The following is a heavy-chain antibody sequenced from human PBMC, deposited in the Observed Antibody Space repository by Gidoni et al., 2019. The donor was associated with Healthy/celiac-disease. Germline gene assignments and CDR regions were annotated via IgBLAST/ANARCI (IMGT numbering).Heavy chain of an antibody. Sequence: EVQLVESGGGLVQPGRSLRLSCAASGFTFDDYAMHWVRQAPGKGLEWVSGISWNSGSIGYADSVKGRFTISRDNAKNSLYLQMNSLRAEDTALYYCAKAGVITFGGVIVLYFDYWGQGTLVTVSS. CDR3: AKAGVITFGGVIVLYFDY. CDR2: ISWNSGSI. D-gene: IGHD3-16*02. J-gene: IGHJ4*02. CDR1: GFTFDDYA. V-gene: IGHV3-9*01.